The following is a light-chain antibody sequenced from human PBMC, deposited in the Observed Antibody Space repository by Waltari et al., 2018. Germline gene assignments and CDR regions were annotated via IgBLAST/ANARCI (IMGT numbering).Light chain of an antibody. CDR2: AAS. CDR1: QPIYTY. CDR3: QQSHSSPLT. V-gene: IGKV1-39*01. J-gene: IGKJ4*01. Sequence: DIQMPPSPSSLSSSVVDSITTTCRASQPIYTYLNWYLQRPGRAPKILIYAASTLQSGVPPRFSGSGSGTDFTLTINSLQLDDCGTYFCQQSHSSPLTFGGGTKLE.